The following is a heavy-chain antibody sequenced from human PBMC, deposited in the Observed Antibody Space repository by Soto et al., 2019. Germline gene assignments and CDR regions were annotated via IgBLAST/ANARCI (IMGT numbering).Heavy chain of an antibody. CDR3: ARDQGAYAEYFQH. Sequence: QVQLVESGGGVVQPGRSLRLSCAASGFTFSSYGMHWVRQAPGKGLEWVALIWYDGSNKYYADSVKGRFTISRDNSKNTLYLQMYSLRAEDTAVYYCARDQGAYAEYFQHWGQGTLVTVSS. D-gene: IGHD1-26*01. CDR2: IWYDGSNK. V-gene: IGHV3-33*01. CDR1: GFTFSSYG. J-gene: IGHJ1*01.